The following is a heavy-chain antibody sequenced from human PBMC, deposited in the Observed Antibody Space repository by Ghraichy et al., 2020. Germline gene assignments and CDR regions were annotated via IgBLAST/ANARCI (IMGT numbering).Heavy chain of an antibody. CDR2: IWSSGTP. J-gene: IGHJ4*02. D-gene: IGHD6-19*01. CDR3: ARDTSGWKESYS. Sequence: SETLSLTCAVSGGPIGDNNRWTWVRQPPGKGLEWIGEIWSSGTPNYNPSLKSRVTMSVDKSKNQFSLKLSSVTATDTAVYYCARDTSGWKESYSWGQGTLVTVSS. V-gene: IGHV4-4*02. CDR1: GGPIGDNNR.